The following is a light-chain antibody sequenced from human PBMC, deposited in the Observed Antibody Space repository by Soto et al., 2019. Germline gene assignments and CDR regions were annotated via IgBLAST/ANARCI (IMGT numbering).Light chain of an antibody. Sequence: EVVLTQSPGTPSLSPGDRATLSCRASQSVSNNYLAWYQQKPGQAPRLVIFGSSDRATGIPDRFSGSGSGTDFTLTISRLEPDDFAVYFCQQYGTSPPYTFGQGTRLEIK. CDR2: GSS. CDR1: QSVSNNY. J-gene: IGKJ2*01. CDR3: QQYGTSPPYT. V-gene: IGKV3-20*01.